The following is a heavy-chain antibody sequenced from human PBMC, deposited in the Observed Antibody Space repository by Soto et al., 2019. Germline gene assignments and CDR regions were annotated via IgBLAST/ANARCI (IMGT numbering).Heavy chain of an antibody. CDR3: ARARQGGYYFYYYYYGMDV. CDR1: GFTFSSYW. J-gene: IGHJ6*02. D-gene: IGHD3-3*01. Sequence: GGSLRLSCAASGFTFSSYWMHWVRQAPGKGLVWVSRINSDGSSTSYADSVKGRFTISRDNAKNTLYLQMNSLRAEDTAVYYCARARQGGYYFYYYYYGMDVWGQGTTVTVSS. V-gene: IGHV3-74*01. CDR2: INSDGSST.